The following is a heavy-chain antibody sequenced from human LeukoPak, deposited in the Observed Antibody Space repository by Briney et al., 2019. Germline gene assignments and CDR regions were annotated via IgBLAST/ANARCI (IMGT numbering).Heavy chain of an antibody. D-gene: IGHD3-10*01. CDR2: IKQDGREK. J-gene: IGHJ4*02. CDR3: ARTYGSGSLDY. Sequence: PGGSLRLSCAASGFTFSSYWMSWVRQAPGKGLEWVANIKQDGREKYYVGSVKGRFTISRDNAKYSLYLQMTSLRAEVTAVPYSARTYGSGSLDYWGPGTLVTVSS. CDR1: GFTFSSYW. V-gene: IGHV3-7*03.